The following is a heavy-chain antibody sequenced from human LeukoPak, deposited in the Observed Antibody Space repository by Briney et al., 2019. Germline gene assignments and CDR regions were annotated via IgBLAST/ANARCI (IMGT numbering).Heavy chain of an antibody. D-gene: IGHD1-7*01. V-gene: IGHV3-7*01. Sequence: GGSLRLSCAASGFTFSSYWMSWVRQAPGKGLEWVAIIKQDGSEKYYVDSVKGRFTISRDNSKNTLYLQMGSLRAEDMAVYYCARDLGNNWNYGYYYYMDVWGKGTTVTVSS. CDR3: ARDLGNNWNYGYYYYMDV. CDR1: GFTFSSYW. J-gene: IGHJ6*03. CDR2: IKQDGSEK.